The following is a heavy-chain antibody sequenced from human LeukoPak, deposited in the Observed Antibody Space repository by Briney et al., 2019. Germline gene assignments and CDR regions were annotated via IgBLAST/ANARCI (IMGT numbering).Heavy chain of an antibody. CDR2: INPNSGGT. J-gene: IGHJ4*02. Sequence: ASVKASCKASGYTFTGYYMHWVRQAPGQGLEWMGWINPNSGGTNYAQKFQGRVTMTGDTSISTAYMELSRLRSDDTAVYYCARAPRPVDTAMVFDYWGQGTLVTVSS. CDR1: GYTFTGYY. CDR3: ARAPRPVDTAMVFDY. V-gene: IGHV1-2*02. D-gene: IGHD5-18*01.